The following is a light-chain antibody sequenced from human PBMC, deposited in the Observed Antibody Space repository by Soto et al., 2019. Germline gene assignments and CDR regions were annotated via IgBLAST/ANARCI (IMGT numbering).Light chain of an antibody. CDR2: GAS. CDR1: QSVSSSY. J-gene: IGKJ1*01. Sequence: EIVLTQSPGTLSLSPGARATLSCRASQSVSSSYLAWYQQKPGQAPRLLIYGASSRATGIPDRFSGSGSGRDFTLTISRLEPEDFAVYDCQKYGSSPPWTFCLGTKVEIK. CDR3: QKYGSSPPWT. V-gene: IGKV3-20*01.